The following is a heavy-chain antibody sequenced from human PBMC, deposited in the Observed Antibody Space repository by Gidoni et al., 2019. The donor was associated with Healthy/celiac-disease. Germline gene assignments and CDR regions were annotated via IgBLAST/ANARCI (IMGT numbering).Heavy chain of an antibody. CDR3: ARRNKGYGDYNYYMDV. V-gene: IGHV4-39*01. CDR1: GGSISSSSYY. D-gene: IGHD4-17*01. J-gene: IGHJ6*03. CDR2: IYYSGST. Sequence: QLQLQESGPGLVKPSETLSLTCTVSGGSISSSSYYWGWIRQPPGKGLEWIGSIYYSGSTYYNPSLKSRVTISVDTSKNQFSLKLSSVTAADTAVYYCARRNKGYGDYNYYMDVWGKGTTVTVSS.